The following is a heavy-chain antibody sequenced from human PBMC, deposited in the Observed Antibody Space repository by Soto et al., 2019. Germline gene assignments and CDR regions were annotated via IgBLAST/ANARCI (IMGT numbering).Heavy chain of an antibody. D-gene: IGHD4-17*01. V-gene: IGHV4-59*01. CDR3: ARTAMVTRMFDY. CDR2: IYYSGST. CDR1: GGSISTYY. Sequence: QVQLQESGPGLVKPSETLSLTCTVSGGSISTYYWSWIRQPPGKGLEWIGYIYYSGSTNYNPSLKSRVALSLDTSKNHFSLKLNSVTAADTAVYYCARTAMVTRMFDYWGQGTLVTVSS. J-gene: IGHJ4*02.